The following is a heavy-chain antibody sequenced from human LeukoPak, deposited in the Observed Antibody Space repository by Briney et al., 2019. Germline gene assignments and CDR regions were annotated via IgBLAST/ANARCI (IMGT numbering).Heavy chain of an antibody. D-gene: IGHD6-19*01. CDR2: ISGRDGST. V-gene: IGHV3-23*01. Sequence: PGGSRRLSCAASGFTFSSHAMSWVRQAPGKGLEWVSGISGRDGSTYYADSVKGRFTISRDTSKNTVYLQMNSLRAEDTAVYYCARTYSSAWYSIDYWGQGTLVTVSS. CDR1: GFTFSSHA. CDR3: ARTYSSAWYSIDY. J-gene: IGHJ4*02.